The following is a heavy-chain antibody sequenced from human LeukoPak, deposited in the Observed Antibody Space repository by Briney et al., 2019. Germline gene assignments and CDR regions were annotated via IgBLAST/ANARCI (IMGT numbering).Heavy chain of an antibody. J-gene: IGHJ4*02. V-gene: IGHV3-7*01. CDR2: IKQDGSEK. CDR3: AREYYYDSSATFDY. Sequence: GGSLRLSCAASGFTFSSYWMSWVRQAPGKGLVWVANIKQDGSEKYYVDSVKGRFTISRDNAKNSLYLQMNSLRAEDTAVYYCAREYYYDSSATFDYWGQGTLVTVSS. CDR1: GFTFSSYW. D-gene: IGHD3-22*01.